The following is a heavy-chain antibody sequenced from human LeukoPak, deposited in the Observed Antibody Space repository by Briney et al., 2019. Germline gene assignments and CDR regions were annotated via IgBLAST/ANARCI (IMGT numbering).Heavy chain of an antibody. V-gene: IGHV3-23*01. J-gene: IGHJ4*02. D-gene: IGHD1-14*01. Sequence: SGGSLRLSCAASGFTFISYAMSWVRQAPGKGLEWVSAISGSGGSTYYADSVKGRFTISRDNSKNTLYLQMNSLRAEDTAVYYCAKAPSDHACFDYWGQGTLVTVSS. CDR1: GFTFISYA. CDR3: AKAPSDHACFDY. CDR2: ISGSGGST.